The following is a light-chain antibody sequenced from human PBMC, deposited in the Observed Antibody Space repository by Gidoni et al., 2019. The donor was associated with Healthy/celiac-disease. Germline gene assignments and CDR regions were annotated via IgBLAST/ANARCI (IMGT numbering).Light chain of an antibody. J-gene: IGKJ4*01. V-gene: IGKV3-15*01. CDR1: QSVSSN. CDR2: GAS. CDR3: QQYNNWPQLT. Sequence: EIVMTQSPATLSVSPGERATLSCRASQSVSSNLAWYQQKPGQAPRLLIYGASTRATGIPARFSGSGSGTEFNLTISSLQSEDFAVYYCQQYNNWPQLTFXGXTKVXIK.